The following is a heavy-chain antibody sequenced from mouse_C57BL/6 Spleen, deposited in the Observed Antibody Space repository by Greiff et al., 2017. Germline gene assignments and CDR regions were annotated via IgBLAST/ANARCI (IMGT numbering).Heavy chain of an antibody. CDR1: GYTFTSYW. CDR3: ARSPYYYGSSYSNWYFDV. V-gene: IGHV1-50*01. J-gene: IGHJ1*03. CDR2: IDPSDSYT. D-gene: IGHD1-1*01. Sequence: QVQLQQPGAELVKPGASVKLSCKASGYTFTSYWMQWVKQRPGQGLEWIGEIDPSDSYTNYNQKFKGKATLTVDTSSSTAYMQRSSLTSEDSAVYYCARSPYYYGSSYSNWYFDVWGTGTTVTVSS.